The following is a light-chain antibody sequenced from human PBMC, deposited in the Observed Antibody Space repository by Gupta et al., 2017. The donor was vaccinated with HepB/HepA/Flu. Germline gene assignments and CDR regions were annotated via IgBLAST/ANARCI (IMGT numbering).Light chain of an antibody. J-gene: IGKJ2*01. Sequence: SVGGRANLNCKSSHRAFYTTIDKNYLAWYQQKPGQPPKLLIYWASTRESGVPDRFIGSGSGTDFTLTISSLQAEDVAFYYCQQYYSTPYTFGQGTKLEIK. CDR1: HRAFYTTIDKNY. CDR2: WAS. CDR3: QQYYSTPYT. V-gene: IGKV4-1*01.